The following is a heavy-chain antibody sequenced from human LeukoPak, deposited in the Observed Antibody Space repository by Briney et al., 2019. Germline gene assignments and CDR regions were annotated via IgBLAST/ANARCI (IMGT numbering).Heavy chain of an antibody. CDR3: ARTNYYGSGSYYSPGGYYGMDV. V-gene: IGHV1-3*01. Sequence: ASVKVSCRASGYTFTSYAMHWVRQAPGRRLEWMGWINAGNGNTKYSQKFQGRVTITRDTSASTAYMELSSLRSEDTAVYYCARTNYYGSGSYYSPGGYYGMDVWGKGTTVTVSS. CDR1: GYTFTSYA. D-gene: IGHD3-10*01. J-gene: IGHJ6*04. CDR2: INAGNGNT.